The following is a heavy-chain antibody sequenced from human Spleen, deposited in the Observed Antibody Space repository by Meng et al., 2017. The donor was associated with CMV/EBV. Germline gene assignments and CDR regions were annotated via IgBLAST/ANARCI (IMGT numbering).Heavy chain of an antibody. CDR2: MNPNSGNT. CDR3: ARGVTVAYYDFWSGYSTFDY. CDR1: GYTFTSYD. D-gene: IGHD3-3*01. J-gene: IGHJ4*02. V-gene: IGHV1-8*01. Sequence: ASVKVSCKASGYTFTSYDINWVRQATGQGLEWMGWMNPNSGNTGYAQKFQGRVTMTRNTSISTAYMELSSLRSEDTAVYYCARGVTVAYYDFWSGYSTFDYWGQGMLVTVSS.